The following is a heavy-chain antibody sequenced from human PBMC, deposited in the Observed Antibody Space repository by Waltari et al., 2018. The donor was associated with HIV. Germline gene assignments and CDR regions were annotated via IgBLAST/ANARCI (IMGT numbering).Heavy chain of an antibody. CDR1: GFTFINAW. Sequence: EVHLVESGGGLVKPGGSLRVSCTVSGFTFINAWMSWVRQAPGKGVGWLGRIKRKNDWGKNDYAAPVKDIFTSLREDSKHTLYLEMSSLKIEDTGIYYCVTDAVAVPLDTAYWGQGTLVTVSS. V-gene: IGHV3-15*01. CDR2: IKRKNDWGKN. CDR3: VTDAVAVPLDTAY. D-gene: IGHD2-21*01. J-gene: IGHJ4*02.